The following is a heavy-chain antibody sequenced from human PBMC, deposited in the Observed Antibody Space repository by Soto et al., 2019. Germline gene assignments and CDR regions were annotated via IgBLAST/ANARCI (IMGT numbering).Heavy chain of an antibody. D-gene: IGHD2-21*02. CDR2: MYNTGST. CDR3: ARDLWGYCGTDCYPLDV. J-gene: IGHJ6*02. V-gene: IGHV4-59*01. Sequence: PSETLSLTCTVSGGSISGYYWSWIRQPPGKGLVWIGYMYNTGSTVYNPSFKSRVTISVDTSKNQFSLKLNSVTAADTAVYYCARDLWGYCGTDCYPLDVWGQGTTVTVS. CDR1: GGSISGYY.